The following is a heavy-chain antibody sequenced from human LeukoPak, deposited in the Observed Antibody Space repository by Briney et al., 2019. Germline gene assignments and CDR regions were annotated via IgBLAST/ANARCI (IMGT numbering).Heavy chain of an antibody. CDR1: GGSISSSSYY. J-gene: IGHJ3*02. Sequence: SETLSLTCTVSGGSISSSSYYWGWIRQPPGKGLEWIGSIYYSGSTYYNPSLKSRVTISVDRSKNQFSLKLSSVTAADTAVYYCATYSWYASEAAFDIWGQGTMVTVSS. CDR3: ATYSWYASEAAFDI. V-gene: IGHV4-39*07. CDR2: IYYSGST. D-gene: IGHD6-13*01.